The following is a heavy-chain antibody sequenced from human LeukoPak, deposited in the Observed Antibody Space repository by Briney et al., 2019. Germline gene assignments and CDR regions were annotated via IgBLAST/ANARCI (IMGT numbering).Heavy chain of an antibody. CDR1: GFTFSNYW. D-gene: IGHD1-26*01. V-gene: IGHV3-74*01. Sequence: QAGGSLRLSCAASGFTFSNYWMHWVRQAPGKGLVWVSRINSDGSSTSYADSVKGRFTISRDNAKNTLYLQMNSLRAEDTAVYCCARVSSGSYFGYYYYYMDVWGKGTTVTVSS. J-gene: IGHJ6*03. CDR3: ARVSSGSYFGYYYYYMDV. CDR2: INSDGSST.